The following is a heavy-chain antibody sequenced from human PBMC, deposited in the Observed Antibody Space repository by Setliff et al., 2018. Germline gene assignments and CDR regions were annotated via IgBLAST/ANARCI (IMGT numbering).Heavy chain of an antibody. CDR2: ISSSSSTI. J-gene: IGHJ5*02. D-gene: IGHD3-10*01. CDR3: ARDLGATYYYGSGKNWFDP. CDR1: GFTFSSYS. V-gene: IGHV3-48*01. Sequence: GGSLRLSCAASGFTFSSYSMNWVRQAPGKGLEWVSYISSSSSTICYADSVKGRFNISRDNAKNSLYLQMNSLRAEDTAVYYCARDLGATYYYGSGKNWFDPWGQGTLVTVSS.